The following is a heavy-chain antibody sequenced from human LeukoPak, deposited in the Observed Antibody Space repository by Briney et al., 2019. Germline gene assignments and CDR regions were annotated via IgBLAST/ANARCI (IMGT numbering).Heavy chain of an antibody. V-gene: IGHV3-74*01. CDR2: INTDGSST. D-gene: IGHD3-22*01. CDR1: GFTFSSYW. CDR3: ARGHIVVGYYYYMDV. J-gene: IGHJ6*03. Sequence: GGSLRLSCAASGFTFSSYWMHWVRQAPGKGLVWVSRINTDGSSTNYADSVKGRFTISRDSAKNTLYLQMNSLRAEDTAVYYCARGHIVVGYYYYMDVSGKGTTVTVSS.